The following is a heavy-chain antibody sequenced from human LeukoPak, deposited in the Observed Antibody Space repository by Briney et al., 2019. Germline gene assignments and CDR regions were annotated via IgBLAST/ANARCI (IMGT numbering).Heavy chain of an antibody. D-gene: IGHD4-17*01. CDR2: ISGSGGST. CDR3: AKDHHDYGGHFDY. Sequence: PGGSLRLSCAASGFTFANYAMSWIRQAPGKGLEWVSTISGSGGSTYYADSVKGRSTTSRANSNNTLYLQMNSLRAEDTAVYYCAKDHHDYGGHFDYWGQGTLVTVSA. J-gene: IGHJ4*02. CDR1: GFTFANYA. V-gene: IGHV3-23*01.